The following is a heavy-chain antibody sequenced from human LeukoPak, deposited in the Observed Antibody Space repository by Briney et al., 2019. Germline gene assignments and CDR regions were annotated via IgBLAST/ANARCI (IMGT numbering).Heavy chain of an antibody. D-gene: IGHD1-26*01. V-gene: IGHV3-21*01. J-gene: IGHJ3*02. Sequence: GGSLRLSCAASGFTFSSYSMNWVRQAPGKGLEWVSSISSSSSYIYCADSVKGRFTISRDNAKNSLYLQMNSLRAEDTAVYYCARDLGATGFDAFDIWGQGTMVTVSS. CDR3: ARDLGATGFDAFDI. CDR2: ISSSSSYI. CDR1: GFTFSSYS.